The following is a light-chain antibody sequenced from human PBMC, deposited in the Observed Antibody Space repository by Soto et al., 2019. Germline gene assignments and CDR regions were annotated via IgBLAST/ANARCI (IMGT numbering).Light chain of an antibody. V-gene: IGKV3-15*01. J-gene: IGKJ1*01. CDR1: QGISSN. CDR3: QHYNNCRRT. Sequence: DIVLTQSPSPLSASPGERATISCRASQGISSNLAWYQHKPGQAPRLLIYGASTLSNGLPASFRGSGSGTDFTLTISSLQSEDFALYYCQHYNNCRRTFGHGTKVDIK. CDR2: GAS.